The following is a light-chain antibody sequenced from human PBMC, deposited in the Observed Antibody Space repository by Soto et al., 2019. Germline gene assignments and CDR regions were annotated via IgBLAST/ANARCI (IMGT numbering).Light chain of an antibody. V-gene: IGKV3-11*01. CDR1: QSVSSY. J-gene: IGKJ4*01. CDR3: QQHSNWPST. Sequence: EIVLTQSPATLSLSPGEIAALSCRASQSVSSYLAWYQQKPGQAPRLLIYDASKRAAVIPARFSGSGSGTDFTLTNSTLEPEDFADYYYQQHSNWPSTFGSGTKVDIK. CDR2: DAS.